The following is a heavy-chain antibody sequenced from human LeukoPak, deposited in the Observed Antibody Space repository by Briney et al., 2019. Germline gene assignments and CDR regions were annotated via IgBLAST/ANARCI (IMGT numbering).Heavy chain of an antibody. J-gene: IGHJ4*02. V-gene: IGHV3-11*06. Sequence: SGGSLRLSCAASGFTFSDYYMSWIRQAPGKGLEWVSYISSSSSYTNYADSVKGRFTISRDNAKNSLYLQMNSLRAEDTAVYYCARESYYDTNTQDYWGQGTLVTVSS. CDR1: GFTFSDYY. CDR2: ISSSSSYT. D-gene: IGHD3-22*01. CDR3: ARESYYDTNTQDY.